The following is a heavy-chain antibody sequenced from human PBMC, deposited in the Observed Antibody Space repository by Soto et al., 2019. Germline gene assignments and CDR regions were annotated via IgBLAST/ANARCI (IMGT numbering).Heavy chain of an antibody. Sequence: SETLSLTCTVSGGSISSGDYYWSWIRQPPGKGLEWIGYIYYSGSNYYNPSLKSRVTISVDTSKNQFSLKLSSVTAADTAVYYCARVQLERRGEAFDIWGQGTMVTVSS. CDR1: GGSISSGDYY. V-gene: IGHV4-30-4*01. CDR3: ARVQLERRGEAFDI. CDR2: IYYSGSN. D-gene: IGHD1-1*01. J-gene: IGHJ3*02.